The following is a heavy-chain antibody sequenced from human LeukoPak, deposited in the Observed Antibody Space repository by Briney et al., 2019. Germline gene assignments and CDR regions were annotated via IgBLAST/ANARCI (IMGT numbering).Heavy chain of an antibody. J-gene: IGHJ4*02. CDR2: IWYDGSNK. CDR1: GFTFSSYG. D-gene: IGHD4-17*01. V-gene: IGHV3-33*01. CDR3: ARDQDGDYALDY. Sequence: GGSLRLSCAASGFTFSSYGMHWVRQAPGKGLEWVAVIWYDGSNKYYADSVKGRFTISGDNSKNTLYLQMNSLRAEDTAVYYCARDQDGDYALDYWGQGTLVTVSS.